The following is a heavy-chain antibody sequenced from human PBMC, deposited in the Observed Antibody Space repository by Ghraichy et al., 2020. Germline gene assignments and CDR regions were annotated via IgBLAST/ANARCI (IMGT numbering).Heavy chain of an antibody. Sequence: SETLSLTCTVSGGSISSSSYYWGWIRQPPGKGLEWIGSIYYSGSTYYNPSLKSRVTISVDTSKNQFSLKLSSVTAADTAVYYCARHAPYCSSTSCYTGYFDYWGQGTLVTVSS. D-gene: IGHD2-2*02. CDR2: IYYSGST. CDR3: ARHAPYCSSTSCYTGYFDY. J-gene: IGHJ4*02. V-gene: IGHV4-39*01. CDR1: GGSISSSSYY.